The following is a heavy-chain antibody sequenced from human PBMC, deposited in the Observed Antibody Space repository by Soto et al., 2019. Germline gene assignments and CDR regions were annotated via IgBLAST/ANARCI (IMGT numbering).Heavy chain of an antibody. V-gene: IGHV1-69*13. CDR1: GGTFSSYA. CDR3: ATSGECGGDCSVYGMAV. J-gene: IGHJ6*02. CDR2: IISIFGTT. Sequence: SVKVSCKASGGTFSSYAISWVRPAPGQGLEWMGGIISIFGTTEYAQKFQGRVTIYADESTSTASMELSSLRSDDTAVYFCATSGECGGDCSVYGMAVWGQGTTVTAP. D-gene: IGHD2-21*02.